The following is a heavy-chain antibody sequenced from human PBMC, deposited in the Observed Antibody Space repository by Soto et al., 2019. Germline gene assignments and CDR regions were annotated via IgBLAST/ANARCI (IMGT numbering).Heavy chain of an antibody. D-gene: IGHD6-13*01. CDR2: IHQSGVT. CDR1: GDSITSSYW. J-gene: IGHJ4*02. V-gene: IGHV4-4*02. CDR3: SRPDPFTAVGPY. Sequence: LSLTCAVSGDSITSSYWSWLRQPPGKGLEWIADIHQSGVTNYNPSLKSRVTISLDRSKNQFSLQLNSMTAADTAVYYCSRPDPFTAVGPYWGQGTLVTVSS.